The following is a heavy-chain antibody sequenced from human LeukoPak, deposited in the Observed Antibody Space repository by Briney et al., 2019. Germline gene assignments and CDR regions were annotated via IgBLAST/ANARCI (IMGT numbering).Heavy chain of an antibody. CDR3: ARDSHPHYFDY. J-gene: IGHJ4*02. CDR1: GGSFSGYY. CDR2: IYYSGST. V-gene: IGHV4-31*11. Sequence: SETLSLTCAVYGGSFSGYYWSWIRQHPGKGLEWIGYIYYSGSTYYNPSLKSRVTISVDTSKNQFSLKLSSVTAADTAVYYCARDSHPHYFDYWGQGTLVTVSS.